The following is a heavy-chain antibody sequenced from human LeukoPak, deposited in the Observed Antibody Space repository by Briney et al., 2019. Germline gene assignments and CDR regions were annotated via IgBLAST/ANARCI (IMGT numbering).Heavy chain of an antibody. CDR2: ISGGGVTT. V-gene: IGHV3-23*01. CDR1: GFTFSSYA. Sequence: GRSLRLSCAASGFTFSSYAMSLVRQAPGKGLEWVSAISGGGVTTYYADSVKGRFTISRDNSKNTLYMQINNLRAEDTAVYYCAKGMTYYSDNSGYKKNYFYYYYLDVWGKGTTVTVSS. J-gene: IGHJ6*03. D-gene: IGHD3-22*01. CDR3: AKGMTYYSDNSGYKKNYFYYYYLDV.